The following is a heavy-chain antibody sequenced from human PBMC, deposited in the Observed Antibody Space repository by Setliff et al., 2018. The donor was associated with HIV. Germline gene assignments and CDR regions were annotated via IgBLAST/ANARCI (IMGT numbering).Heavy chain of an antibody. CDR3: ARGDGTKYYYYYYMDV. Sequence: KPSETLSLTCAVYGGSFTDYYWTWIRQPPGKGLEWIGEIKHSGSTHYNPSLKSRFTISVDTSKNQFSLKLSSVTAADTAVYYCARGDGTKYYYYYYMDVWGKGTTVTVSS. CDR1: GGSFTDYY. CDR2: IKHSGST. D-gene: IGHD1-7*01. J-gene: IGHJ6*03. V-gene: IGHV4-34*01.